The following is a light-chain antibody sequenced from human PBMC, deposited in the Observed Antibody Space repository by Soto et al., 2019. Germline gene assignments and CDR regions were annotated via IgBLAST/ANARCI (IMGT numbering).Light chain of an antibody. Sequence: DIQMTQSPSSLSASVGDRVTITCRASQSISNYLNWYQQKPGKAPKLLIYAASSLQSGVPSRFSGSGSGTDFTLTISSVQPEDFATYSCQQSYTTLFTFGPGTNVDIK. CDR3: QQSYTTLFT. CDR2: AAS. CDR1: QSISNY. V-gene: IGKV1-39*01. J-gene: IGKJ3*01.